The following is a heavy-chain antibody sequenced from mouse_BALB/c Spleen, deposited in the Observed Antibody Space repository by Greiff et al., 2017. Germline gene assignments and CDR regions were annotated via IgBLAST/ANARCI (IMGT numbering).Heavy chain of an antibody. CDR2: IYPYNGGT. CDR1: GYTFTDYN. J-gene: IGHJ1*01. Sequence: EVQLQQSGPELVKPGASVKISCKASGYTFTDYNMHWVKQSHGKSLEWIGYIYPYNGGTGYNQKFKSKATLTVDNSSSTAYMELRSLTSEDSAVYYCAEGWYFDVWGAGTTVTVSS. CDR3: AEGWYFDV. V-gene: IGHV1S29*02.